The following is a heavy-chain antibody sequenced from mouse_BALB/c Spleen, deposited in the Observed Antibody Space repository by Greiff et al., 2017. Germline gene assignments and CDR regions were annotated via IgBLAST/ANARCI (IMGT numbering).Heavy chain of an antibody. CDR2: IYPGDGDT. J-gene: IGHJ2*01. D-gene: IGHD2-4*01. V-gene: IGHV1-82*01. CDR1: GYAFSSSW. CDR3: ARSNDYYFDY. Sequence: VKLMESGPELVKPGASVKISCKASGYAFSSSWMNWVKQRPGQGLEWIGRIYPGDGDTNYNGKFKGKATLTADKSSSTAYMQLSSLTSVDSAVYFCARSNDYYFDYGGQGTTLTVSS.